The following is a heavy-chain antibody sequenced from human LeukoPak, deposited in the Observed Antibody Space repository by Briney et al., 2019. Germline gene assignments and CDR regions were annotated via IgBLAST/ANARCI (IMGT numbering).Heavy chain of an antibody. CDR2: ISYDGSNK. Sequence: GGSLRLSCAASGFTFSSYGMHWVRQAPGKGLEWVAVISYDGSNKYYADSVKGRFTISRDNSKNTLYLQMNSLRAEDTAVYYCAKDVGYYFDYWGQGTLVTVSS. D-gene: IGHD1-26*01. CDR1: GFTFSSYG. CDR3: AKDVGYYFDY. J-gene: IGHJ4*02. V-gene: IGHV3-30*18.